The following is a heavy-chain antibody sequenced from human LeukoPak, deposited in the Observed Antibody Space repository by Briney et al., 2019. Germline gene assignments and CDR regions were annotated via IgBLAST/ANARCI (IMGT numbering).Heavy chain of an antibody. CDR3: TRSEGKGFDY. D-gene: IGHD3-3*01. Sequence: GGSLRLSCAASGFTFSGSAMHWVRQASGKGLEWVGRIGSKANSYATAYAASVKGRFTISRDDSESTVYLQMNSLKTEDMAVYYCTRSEGKGFDYWGQGALVTVSS. CDR2: IGSKANSYAT. J-gene: IGHJ4*02. V-gene: IGHV3-73*01. CDR1: GFTFSGSA.